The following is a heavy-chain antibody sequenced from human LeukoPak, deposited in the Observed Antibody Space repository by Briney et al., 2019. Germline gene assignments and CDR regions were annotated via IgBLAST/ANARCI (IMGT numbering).Heavy chain of an antibody. Sequence: ASVKVSCKASGDTFSSYAISWVRQAPGQGLEWMGGIIPIFGTANYAQKFQGRVTITADESTSTAYMELSSLRSEDTAVYYCARASLPKYDFWSGYSDYFDYWGQGTLVTVSS. CDR3: ARASLPKYDFWSGYSDYFDY. V-gene: IGHV1-69*13. CDR2: IIPIFGTA. D-gene: IGHD3-3*01. J-gene: IGHJ4*02. CDR1: GDTFSSYA.